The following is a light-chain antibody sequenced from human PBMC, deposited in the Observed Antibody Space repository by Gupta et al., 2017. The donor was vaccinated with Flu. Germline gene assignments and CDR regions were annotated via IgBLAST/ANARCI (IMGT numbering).Light chain of an antibody. CDR2: DVS. J-gene: IGLJ2*01. Sequence: SYELTQPPSVSVAPGQTASITCGGNNLGSKSVHWYQQRPGQAPVLVVVDVSDRPSGIPERFSGSTSAITATLTISRVEAGDEADYSCQVWDTASDHVVFGGGTKVTVL. CDR3: QVWDTASDHVV. V-gene: IGLV3-21*02. CDR1: NLGSKS.